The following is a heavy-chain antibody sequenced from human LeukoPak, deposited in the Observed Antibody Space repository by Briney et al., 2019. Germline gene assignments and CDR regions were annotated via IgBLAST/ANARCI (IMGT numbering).Heavy chain of an antibody. CDR2: ISGNGDRT. J-gene: IGHJ4*02. V-gene: IGHV3-23*01. D-gene: IGHD3-22*01. CDR1: GFTFNSHA. CDR3: AKRYYSDSSGHLGSSDY. Sequence: GGSLRLSCGASGFTFNSHAMNWVRQAPGKGLEWVSLISGNGDRTFYADSVKGRFTISRDNSKNTLYLQMNSLRAEDTAVYYCAKRYYSDSSGHLGSSDYWGQGTLVTVSS.